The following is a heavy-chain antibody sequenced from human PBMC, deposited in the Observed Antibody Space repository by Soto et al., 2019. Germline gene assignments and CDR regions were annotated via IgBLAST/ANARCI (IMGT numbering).Heavy chain of an antibody. CDR3: AKDGLMITFGGVTH. J-gene: IGHJ4*02. CDR2: ISYDGSKK. V-gene: IGHV3-30*18. CDR1: GFTFSSYG. Sequence: QVQLVESGGGVVQPGRSLRLSCAASGFTFSSYGMHWVRQAPGKGLEWVAVISYDGSKKNYADSVKGRFTISRDNSKITLYLQMNSLRAEDTAVYYCAKDGLMITFGGVTHWGQGTLVTVSS. D-gene: IGHD3-16*01.